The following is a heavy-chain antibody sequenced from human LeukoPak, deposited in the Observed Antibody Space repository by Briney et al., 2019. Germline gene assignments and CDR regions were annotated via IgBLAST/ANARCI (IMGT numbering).Heavy chain of an antibody. D-gene: IGHD6-19*01. Sequence: AEGSLRLSCAASGFSVSSNYMNWVRQAPGKGLEWVSAIYTGGSTYYADSVKGRFTISRDNFKNTLYLQMNSLRAEDTAVYYCARDKLGSGYSSDFDYWGQGTLVTVSS. CDR2: IYTGGST. V-gene: IGHV3-66*02. CDR3: ARDKLGSGYSSDFDY. J-gene: IGHJ4*02. CDR1: GFSVSSNY.